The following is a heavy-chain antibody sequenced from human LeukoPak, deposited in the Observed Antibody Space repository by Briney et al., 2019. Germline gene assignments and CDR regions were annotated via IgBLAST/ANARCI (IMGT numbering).Heavy chain of an antibody. J-gene: IGHJ5*02. CDR2: IYYSGST. CDR1: GGSISSYY. D-gene: IGHD6-19*01. CDR3: ARGGGYSSGWVGWFDP. Sequence: PSETLSLTCTVSGGSISSYYWSWIRQPPGKGLEWIGYIYYSGSTNYNPSLKSRVTISVDTSKNQFSLKLSSVTAADTAVYYCARGGGYSSGWVGWFDPWGQGTLVTASS. V-gene: IGHV4-59*01.